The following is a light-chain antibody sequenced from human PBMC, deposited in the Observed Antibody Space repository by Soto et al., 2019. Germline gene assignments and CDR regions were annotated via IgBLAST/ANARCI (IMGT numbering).Light chain of an antibody. J-gene: IGKJ2*01. Sequence: AIRMTQSPSSLSASTGDRVTITCRASQGISSYLAWYQQKPGKAPKLLIYAASTLQSGVPSRFSGNGSGTDFTLTISCLQSEDFATYYCQQYYSYLYTFGQGTKLEIK. CDR3: QQYYSYLYT. CDR1: QGISSY. CDR2: AAS. V-gene: IGKV1-8*01.